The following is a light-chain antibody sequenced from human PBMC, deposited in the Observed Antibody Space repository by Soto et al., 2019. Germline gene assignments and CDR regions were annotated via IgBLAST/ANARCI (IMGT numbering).Light chain of an antibody. V-gene: IGKV3-15*01. CDR1: QSVRNN. CDR3: KHFNNWPPWT. Sequence: EIVMTQSPATLSVSPGERVTLSCRASQSVRNNLAWYQQKPGQAPRLLIYGASTRATGIPARFSGSGSGTAFTLTIIRLQYEDVPVYYCKHFNNWPPWTFGQGTKVEIK. J-gene: IGKJ1*01. CDR2: GAS.